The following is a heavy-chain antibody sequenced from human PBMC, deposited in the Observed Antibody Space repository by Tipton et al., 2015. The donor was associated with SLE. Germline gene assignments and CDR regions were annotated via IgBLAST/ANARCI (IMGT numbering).Heavy chain of an antibody. J-gene: IGHJ4*02. V-gene: IGHV4-59*12. CDR1: GGSINNYY. CDR2: IYRNGHI. CDR3: AKAPDY. Sequence: TLSLTCTVSGGSINNYYWGWIRQSPGKGLQWIGYIYRNGHIASNPSLASRVTMSIDTSKNQFSLNLSPVTAADTAIYYCAKAPDYWGQGTLVTVSS.